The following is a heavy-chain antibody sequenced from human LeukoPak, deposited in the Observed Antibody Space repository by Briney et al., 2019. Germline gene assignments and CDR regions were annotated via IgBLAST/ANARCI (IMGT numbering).Heavy chain of an antibody. Sequence: KPSETLSLTCTVSGYSISSGYYWGWIRQPPGKGLEWIGSIYHSGSTYYNPSLKSRVTISVDTSKNQFSLKLSSVTAADTAVYYCARGVVVVPATGFDYWGQGTLVTVSS. V-gene: IGHV4-38-2*02. CDR3: ARGVVVVPATGFDY. D-gene: IGHD2-2*01. CDR2: IYHSGST. J-gene: IGHJ4*02. CDR1: GYSISSGYY.